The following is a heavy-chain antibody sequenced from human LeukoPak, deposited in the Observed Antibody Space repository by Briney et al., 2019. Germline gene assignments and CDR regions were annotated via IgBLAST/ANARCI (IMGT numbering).Heavy chain of an antibody. Sequence: SETLSLTCTVSGGSISNYYWSWIRQPPGKELEWIGYIYYSGSTNYNPSLKSRVTISVDTSKNQFSLKLSSVAAADTAVYYCARAHSYDSSGCPHDALDIWGQGTMVTVSS. CDR1: GGSISNYY. CDR3: ARAHSYDSSGCPHDALDI. CDR2: IYYSGST. D-gene: IGHD3-22*01. V-gene: IGHV4-59*01. J-gene: IGHJ3*02.